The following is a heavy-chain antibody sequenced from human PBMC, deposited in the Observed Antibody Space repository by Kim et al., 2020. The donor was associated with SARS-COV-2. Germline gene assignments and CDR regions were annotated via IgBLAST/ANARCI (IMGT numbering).Heavy chain of an antibody. J-gene: IGHJ6*02. CDR2: INPSGGST. CDR1: GYTFTSYY. CDR3: ARDVFRYCSGGSCYSDGMDV. D-gene: IGHD2-15*01. Sequence: ASVKVSCKASGYTFTSYYMHWVRQAPGQGLEWMGIINPSGGSTSYAQKFQGRVTMTRDTSTSTVYMELSSLRSEDTAVYYCARDVFRYCSGGSCYSDGMDVWGQGTTVTVSS. V-gene: IGHV1-46*01.